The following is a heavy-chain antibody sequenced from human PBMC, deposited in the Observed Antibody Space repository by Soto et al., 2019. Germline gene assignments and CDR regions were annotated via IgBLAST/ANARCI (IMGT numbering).Heavy chain of an antibody. CDR1: GFTFSSYS. D-gene: IGHD3-10*01. V-gene: IGHV3-21*01. CDR3: ARDIDFFHYGSGSYYNGPGPVGWYFDY. CDR2: ISSSSSYI. J-gene: IGHJ4*02. Sequence: EVQLVESGGGLVKPGGSLRLSCAASGFTFSSYSMNWVRQAPGKGLEWVSSISSSSSYIYYADSVKGRFTISRDNAKNSLYLQMNSLRAEDTAVYYWARDIDFFHYGSGSYYNGPGPVGWYFDYWGQGTLVTVSS.